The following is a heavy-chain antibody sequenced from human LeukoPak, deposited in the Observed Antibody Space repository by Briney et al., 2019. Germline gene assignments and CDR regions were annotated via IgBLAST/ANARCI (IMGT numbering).Heavy chain of an antibody. J-gene: IGHJ3*02. D-gene: IGHD3-10*01. CDR3: ARDAFIWFGELSAFDI. Sequence: GGSLRLSCAASGFTFSSYWMSWVRQAPGKGLEWVANIKQDGSEKYYVDSVKGRFTISRDNAKNSLYLQMNSLRAEDTAVYYCARDAFIWFGELSAFDIWGQGTMVTVSS. V-gene: IGHV3-7*01. CDR1: GFTFSSYW. CDR2: IKQDGSEK.